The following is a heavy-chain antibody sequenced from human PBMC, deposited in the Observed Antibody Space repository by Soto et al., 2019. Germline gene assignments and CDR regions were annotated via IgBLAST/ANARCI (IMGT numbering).Heavy chain of an antibody. D-gene: IGHD6-25*01. J-gene: IGHJ4*02. CDR3: ASGSTSGWPFDL. V-gene: IGHV1-3*01. CDR2: INAGNGDT. CDR1: GYSFSSYA. Sequence: QVHLVQSGAEVKKPGASVKVSCKASGYSFSSYAIHWVRQAPGQRLEWMGWINAGNGDTEYSQNFQGRVTITRDTSASTAYMELGNLISEDTAVYTCASGSTSGWPFDLWGQGTLVAVSS.